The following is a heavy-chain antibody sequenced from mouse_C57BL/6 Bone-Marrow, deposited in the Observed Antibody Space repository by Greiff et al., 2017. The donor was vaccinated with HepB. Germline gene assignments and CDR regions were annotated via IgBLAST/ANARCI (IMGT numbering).Heavy chain of an antibody. CDR1: GFSLSTSGMG. D-gene: IGHD1-1*01. CDR2: IYWDDDK. CDR3: ARRDYYGSSYWYFDV. J-gene: IGHJ1*03. Sequence: QSSQTLSLTCSFSGFSLSTSGMGVSWIRQPSGKGLEWLAHIYWDDDKRYNPSLKSRLTISKDTSRNQVFLKITSVDTADTATYYCARRDYYGSSYWYFDVWGTGTTVTVSS. V-gene: IGHV8-12*01.